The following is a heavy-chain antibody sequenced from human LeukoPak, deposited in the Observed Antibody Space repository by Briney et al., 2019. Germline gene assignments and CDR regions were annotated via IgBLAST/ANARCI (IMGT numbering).Heavy chain of an antibody. CDR1: GFTFSTYS. Sequence: GGSLRLSCAASGFTFSTYSMNWVRQAPGKGLVWVSSIIGGSSYIYYADSVKGRFTISRDNAKNSLYLQMNSLRAEDTAVYYCARDNAHFLTAMVSRRRGYYFDYWGQGTLVTVSS. J-gene: IGHJ4*02. CDR2: IIGGSSYI. V-gene: IGHV3-21*01. CDR3: ARDNAHFLTAMVSRRRGYYFDY. D-gene: IGHD5-18*01.